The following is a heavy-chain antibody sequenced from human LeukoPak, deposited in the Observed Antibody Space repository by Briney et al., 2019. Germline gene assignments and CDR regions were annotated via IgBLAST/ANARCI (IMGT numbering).Heavy chain of an antibody. CDR1: GGSISSSNW. CDR2: IYHSGST. Sequence: SETLSLTCAVSGGSISSSNWWSWVRQPPGKGLEWIGEIYHSGSTNYNPSLKSRVTISVDKSKNQFSLKLSSVTAADTAVYYCARGLLWFGELSTNAFDIWGQGTMVTVSS. J-gene: IGHJ3*02. D-gene: IGHD3-10*01. CDR3: ARGLLWFGELSTNAFDI. V-gene: IGHV4-4*02.